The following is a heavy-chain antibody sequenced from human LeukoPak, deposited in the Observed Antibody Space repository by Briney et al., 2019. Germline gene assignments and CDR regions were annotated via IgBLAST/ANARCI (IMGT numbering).Heavy chain of an antibody. Sequence: GASVKVSCKATSRISLVRQAPGQGLAWMGWIGTYGGDTYYAQKFQGRTTVTTDTSTSTVYMELRNLRSDDTAVYYCARDLWNFYDDSGYNRDFDSWGQGTLVTVSS. J-gene: IGHJ5*01. V-gene: IGHV1-18*01. CDR3: ARDLWNFYDDSGYNRDFDS. CDR2: IGTYGGDT. D-gene: IGHD3-22*01. CDR1: TSR.